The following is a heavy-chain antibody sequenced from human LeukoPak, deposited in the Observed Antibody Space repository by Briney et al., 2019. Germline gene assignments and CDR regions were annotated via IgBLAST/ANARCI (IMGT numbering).Heavy chain of an antibody. CDR2: ISAYNGNT. D-gene: IGHD3-22*01. CDR1: GYTFTSYG. V-gene: IGHV1-18*01. Sequence: ASVKVSCKASGYTFTSYGISWVRQAPGQGFEWMGWISAYNGNTNYGQKLQGRVTMTTDTSTSTAYMELRSLRSDDTAVYYCARSDYYYDSSGPVWDFDYWGQGTLVTVSS. CDR3: ARSDYYYDSSGPVWDFDY. J-gene: IGHJ4*02.